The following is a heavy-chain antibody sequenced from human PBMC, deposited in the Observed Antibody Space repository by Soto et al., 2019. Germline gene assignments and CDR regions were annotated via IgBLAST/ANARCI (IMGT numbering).Heavy chain of an antibody. CDR1: GGSFSGYY. V-gene: IGHV4-34*01. Sequence: QVQLQQWGAGLLKPSETLSLTCAVYGGSFSGYYWSWIRQPPGKGLEWIGEINHSGSTNYNPSLKSRVTISVDASKHQFSLKLSSVTAADTAVYYCASSNYDILTGYKYYFDYWGQGTLVTVSS. CDR3: ASSNYDILTGYKYYFDY. J-gene: IGHJ4*02. CDR2: INHSGST. D-gene: IGHD3-9*01.